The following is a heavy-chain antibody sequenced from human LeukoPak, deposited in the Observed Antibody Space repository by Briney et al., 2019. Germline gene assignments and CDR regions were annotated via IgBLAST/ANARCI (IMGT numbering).Heavy chain of an antibody. CDR1: GFTFSSYG. Sequence: PGGSLRLSCAASGFTFSSYGMHWVRQAPGKGLEWVAFIRYDGSNKYYADSVKGRFTISRDNSKNTLYLQMNSLRAEDTAVYYCASQYSSSSDWDYDFDYWGQGTLVTVSS. CDR3: ASQYSSSSDWDYDFDY. V-gene: IGHV3-30*02. J-gene: IGHJ4*02. D-gene: IGHD6-6*01. CDR2: IRYDGSNK.